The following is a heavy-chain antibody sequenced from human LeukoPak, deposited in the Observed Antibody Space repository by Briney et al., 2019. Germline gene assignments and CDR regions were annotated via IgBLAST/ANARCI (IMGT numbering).Heavy chain of an antibody. CDR2: TRNKANSYTT. V-gene: IGHV3-72*01. J-gene: IGHJ4*02. CDR1: GFTFSSYS. CDR3: ARVVSIDGGYYFDY. Sequence: GGSLRLSCAASGFTFSSYSMNWVRQAPGNGLEWVGRTRNKANSYTTEYAASVKGRFTISRDDSKNSLYLQMNNLKTEDTAVYYCARVVSIDGGYYFDYWGQGTLVTVSS. D-gene: IGHD3-16*01.